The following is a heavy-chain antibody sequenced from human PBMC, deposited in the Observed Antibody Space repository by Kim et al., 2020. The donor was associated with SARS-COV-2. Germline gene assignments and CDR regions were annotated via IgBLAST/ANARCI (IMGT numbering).Heavy chain of an antibody. J-gene: IGHJ4*02. CDR2: ISYDGSNK. CDR1: GFTFSSYA. V-gene: IGHV3-30-3*01. CDR3: ARDFFSEEPGFDY. Sequence: GGSLRLSCAASGFTFSSYAMHWVRQAPGKGLEWVAVISYDGSNKYYADSVKGRFTISRDNSKNTLYLQMNSLRAEDTAVYYCARDFFSEEPGFDYWGQGTLDTVSS.